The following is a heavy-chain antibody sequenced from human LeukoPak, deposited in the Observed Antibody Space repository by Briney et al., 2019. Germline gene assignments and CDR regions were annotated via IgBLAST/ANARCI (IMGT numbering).Heavy chain of an antibody. CDR2: IRRKSGII. J-gene: IGHJ4*02. CDR3: AKDFGERTAAIAF. D-gene: IGHD2-2*01. Sequence: GRPLRLSCVASGSRPDDYAMHWVRHVSGKGLEWVAGIRRKSGIIGYADSVKGRFTISRDHAKNSLFLQMNSLRPDDTALYFCAKDFGERTAAIAFWGQGTLVTVSS. CDR1: GSRPDDYA. V-gene: IGHV3-9*02.